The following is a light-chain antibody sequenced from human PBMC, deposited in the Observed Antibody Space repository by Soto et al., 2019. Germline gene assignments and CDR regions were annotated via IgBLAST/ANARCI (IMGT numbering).Light chain of an antibody. CDR3: SSDAGISNSYV. CDR2: EVS. V-gene: IGLV2-8*01. CDR1: SSDVGGYNY. J-gene: IGLJ1*01. Sequence: QSVLTQPPSASGSPGQSVTTSCTGTSSDVGGYNYVSWYQQHPGKAPKPMIYEVSKRPSGVPDRFSGSKSGNTASLTVSGLQTEDEADYYCSSDAGISNSYVFGTGTKVTVL.